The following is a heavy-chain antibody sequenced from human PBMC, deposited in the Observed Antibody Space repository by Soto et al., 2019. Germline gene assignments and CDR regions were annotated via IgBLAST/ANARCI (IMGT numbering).Heavy chain of an antibody. CDR1: GGTFSSYA. V-gene: IGHV1-69*01. J-gene: IGHJ6*02. Sequence: QVQLVQSGAEVKKPGSSVKVSCKASGGTFSSYAISWVRQAPGQGLEWMGGIIPIFGTANYAQKFQGRVTITADESTSTDYMELSSLRSEDTAVYYCARLQQERGFYYYGMDVWGQGTTVTVSS. CDR2: IIPIFGTA. D-gene: IGHD5-12*01. CDR3: ARLQQERGFYYYGMDV.